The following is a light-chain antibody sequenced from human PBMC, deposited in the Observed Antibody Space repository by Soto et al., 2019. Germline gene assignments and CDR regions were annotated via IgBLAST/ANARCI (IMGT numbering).Light chain of an antibody. V-gene: IGKV3-20*01. J-gene: IGKJ1*01. CDR1: QSVNSNY. CDR2: ETS. CDR3: QQFGTSPLWT. Sequence: IVLTQSPGTLFLSPGARATLSCRASQSVNSNYLAWYQQKPGQAPRLLMFETSTRATGIPDRFSGSGSGTDFTLTISRLEPEDFAVYFCQQFGTSPLWTFGQGTKVDIK.